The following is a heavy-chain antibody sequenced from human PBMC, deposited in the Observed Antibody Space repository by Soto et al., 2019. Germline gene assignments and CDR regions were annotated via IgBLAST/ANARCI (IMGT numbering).Heavy chain of an antibody. CDR3: ARAMTTVTPVEYFQH. CDR1: GGSISSGDYY. V-gene: IGHV4-30-4*01. CDR2: IYYSGST. D-gene: IGHD4-17*01. Sequence: SETLSLTCTVSGGSISSGDYYWSWIRQPPGKGLEWIGYIYYSGSTYYNPSLKSRVTISVDTSKNQFSLKLSSVTAADTAVYYCARAMTTVTPVEYFQHWGQGTLVTVSS. J-gene: IGHJ1*01.